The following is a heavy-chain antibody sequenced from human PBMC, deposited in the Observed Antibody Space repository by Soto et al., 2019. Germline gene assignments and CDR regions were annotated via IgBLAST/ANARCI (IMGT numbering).Heavy chain of an antibody. Sequence: QVQLVQSGAEVKKPGSSVKVSCKASGGTFSTSTFTWVRQAPGQGLEWMGRTIPLLNVADYAQDFQGRLTTNAHKSTSTTYMELPSLTSKDTAVYYCARDSPIGSTFSGYAAIDSWGQGTLVTVSS. D-gene: IGHD5-12*01. CDR2: TIPLLNVA. CDR3: ARDSPIGSTFSGYAAIDS. J-gene: IGHJ4*02. CDR1: GGTFSTST. V-gene: IGHV1-69*08.